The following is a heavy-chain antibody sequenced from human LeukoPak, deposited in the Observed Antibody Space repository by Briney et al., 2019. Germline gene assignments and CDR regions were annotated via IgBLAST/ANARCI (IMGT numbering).Heavy chain of an antibody. CDR2: ITGNGGRT. D-gene: IGHD3-10*01. J-gene: IGHJ4*02. Sequence: GGSLRLSCAASGFTFSSNAVSRVRQAPGKGLEWVSVITGNGGRTDYADSVKGRFTISRDNSKNTLSLQMNSLRAEDTAVYYCAKDAVAPGSSGDYFDYWGQGTLVTVSS. V-gene: IGHV3-23*01. CDR1: GFTFSSNA. CDR3: AKDAVAPGSSGDYFDY.